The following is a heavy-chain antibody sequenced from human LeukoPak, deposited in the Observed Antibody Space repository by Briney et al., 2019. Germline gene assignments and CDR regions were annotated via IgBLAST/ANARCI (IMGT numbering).Heavy chain of an antibody. CDR2: IYYSGTT. CDR3: ARDLLGYYFGSGNYGSFDT. CDR1: GDSISNYY. J-gene: IGHJ5*02. V-gene: IGHV4-59*01. D-gene: IGHD3-10*01. Sequence: SETLPLTCTVSGDSISNYYWTWIRQPPGKGLEWIGYIYYSGTTDYNPSLRGRVTMSIDTSKNHFSLKLNSLTAADTAVYYCARDLLGYYFGSGNYGSFDTWGQGTLVTVSS.